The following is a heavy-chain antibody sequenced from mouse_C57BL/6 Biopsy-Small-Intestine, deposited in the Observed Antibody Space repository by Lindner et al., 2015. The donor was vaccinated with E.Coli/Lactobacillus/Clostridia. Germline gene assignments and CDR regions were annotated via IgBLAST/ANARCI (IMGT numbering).Heavy chain of an antibody. D-gene: IGHD1-1*01. J-gene: IGHJ1*01. V-gene: IGHV1-81*01. CDR2: IIPIPGIP. CDR3: ARGSLTVAIRWSKKDYYYGMDV. Sequence: SVKVSCKASGDSFRNHGISWVRQAPGQGLEWMGGIIPIPGIPNYAQKFQGRVTITADRSTSTAYMELRSLRSDDTAIYYCARGSLTVAIRWSKKDYYYGMDVWGQGTTVTVSS. CDR1: GDSFRNHG.